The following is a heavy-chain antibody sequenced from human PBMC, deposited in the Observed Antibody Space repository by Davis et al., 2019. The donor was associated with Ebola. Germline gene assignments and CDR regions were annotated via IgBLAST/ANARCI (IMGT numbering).Heavy chain of an antibody. CDR2: FYNSSSI. D-gene: IGHD2-15*01. CDR3: ARHSGGYADLPTDALDI. Sequence: MPSETLSLTCTVSGGSIGSGTYYLGWIRQSPGKGLEWIGTFYNSSSITYNPSLKSRVTVSVDTSKNQFSLKLSSVTVADTAVYYCARHSGGYADLPTDALDIWGQGTMVTVSS. V-gene: IGHV4-39*01. J-gene: IGHJ3*02. CDR1: GGSIGSGTYY.